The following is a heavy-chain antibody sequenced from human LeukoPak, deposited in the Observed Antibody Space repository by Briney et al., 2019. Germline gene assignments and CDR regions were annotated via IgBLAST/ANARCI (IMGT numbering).Heavy chain of an antibody. D-gene: IGHD2-21*01. CDR1: GYTFTGYY. V-gene: IGHV1-2*02. J-gene: IGHJ5*02. CDR2: INPNSGGT. Sequence: ASVKVSCKASGYTFTGYYMHWVRQAPGQGREWMGWINPNSGGTNYAQKFQGRVTMTRDTSISTAYMELSRLRSDDTAVYYCARERRSRGIVSRGGWFDPWGQGTLVTVSS. CDR3: ARERRSRGIVSRGGWFDP.